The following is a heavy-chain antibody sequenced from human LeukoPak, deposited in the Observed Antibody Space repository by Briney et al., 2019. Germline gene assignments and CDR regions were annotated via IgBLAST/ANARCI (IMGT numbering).Heavy chain of an antibody. J-gene: IGHJ6*03. D-gene: IGHD1-7*01. Sequence: PSETLSLTCTASGGSISSHYWSWIRQPPGKGLEWIGYIYYSGSTNYNPSLKSRVTLSVDTSKNQFSLKLSSVTAADTAVYYCARGMEGYNWNYGMGYYYYMDVWGKGTTVTVSS. V-gene: IGHV4-59*11. CDR1: GGSISSHY. CDR2: IYYSGST. CDR3: ARGMEGYNWNYGMGYYYYMDV.